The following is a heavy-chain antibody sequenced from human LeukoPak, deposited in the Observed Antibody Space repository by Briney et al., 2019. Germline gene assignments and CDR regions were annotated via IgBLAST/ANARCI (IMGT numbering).Heavy chain of an antibody. Sequence: SETLSLTCTVSGGSISSSTYYWGWIRQPPGKGLEWIGSISGKGLEWIGSISYSGSTYYNPSLKSRVTISVDTSKNQLSLKLSSVTAADTAVYYCARTQGSYVWGSHRPRGGWFDPWGQGTLVTVSS. CDR2: ISYSGST. V-gene: IGHV4-39*07. CDR3: ARTQGSYVWGSHRPRGGWFDP. CDR1: GGSISSSTYY. J-gene: IGHJ5*02. D-gene: IGHD3-16*02.